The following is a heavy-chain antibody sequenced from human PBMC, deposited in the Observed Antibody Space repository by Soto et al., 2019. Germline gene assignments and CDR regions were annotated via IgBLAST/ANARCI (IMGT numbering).Heavy chain of an antibody. CDR3: ARRDAPGIVHFDY. J-gene: IGHJ4*02. D-gene: IGHD1-26*01. CDR1: GGSFSGYY. Sequence: ASETLSLTCAVYGGSFSGYYWSWIRQPPGKGLEWIGENNHSGSTNYNPSLKSRVTISVDTSKNQFSLKLSSVTAADTAVYYCARRDAPGIVHFDYWGQGTLVTVSS. CDR2: NNHSGST. V-gene: IGHV4-34*01.